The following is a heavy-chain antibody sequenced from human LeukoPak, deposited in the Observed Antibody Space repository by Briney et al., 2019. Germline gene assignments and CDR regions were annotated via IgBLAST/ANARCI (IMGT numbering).Heavy chain of an antibody. CDR2: IFPSGGEI. J-gene: IGHJ4*02. CDR1: GFTFSTFA. Sequence: GGSLRLSCAASGFTFSTFAMIWVRQPPGKGLEWVSSIFPSGGEIHYADSVRGRFAISRDNSKSTLSLQMNSLRAEDTAIYYCAKSPIANYYGSGSYPYYFDYWGQGTLVTVSS. V-gene: IGHV3-23*01. D-gene: IGHD3-10*01. CDR3: AKSPIANYYGSGSYPYYFDY.